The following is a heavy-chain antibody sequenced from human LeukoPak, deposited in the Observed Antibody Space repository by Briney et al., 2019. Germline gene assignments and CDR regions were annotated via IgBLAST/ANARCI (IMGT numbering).Heavy chain of an antibody. Sequence: AGGSLRLSCAASGFTFSSYAMSWVRQAPGKGLEWVSDIGGSGGSTYYADSVKGRFTISRDNSKNTLYLQMNSLRAEDTAVYYCAKDREYSGSYPAFDYWGQGTLVTVSS. CDR1: GFTFSSYA. CDR3: AKDREYSGSYPAFDY. CDR2: IGGSGGST. D-gene: IGHD1-26*01. J-gene: IGHJ4*02. V-gene: IGHV3-23*01.